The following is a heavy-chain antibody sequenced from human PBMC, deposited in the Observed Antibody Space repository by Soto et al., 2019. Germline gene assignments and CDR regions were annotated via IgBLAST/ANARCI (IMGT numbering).Heavy chain of an antibody. CDR1: GFTVSSNY. CDR3: AREVGPGWFDP. V-gene: IGHV3-53*04. J-gene: IGHJ5*02. CDR2: IYSGRST. Sequence: EVQLVESGGGLVQPGGSLRLSCAASGFTVSSNYMSWVRQAPGKGLEWVAGIYSGRSTYYADSVKGRFTISRHNSKNTLYLQMDSLRAEDPAVYYCAREVGPGWFDPWGQGTLVTVSS.